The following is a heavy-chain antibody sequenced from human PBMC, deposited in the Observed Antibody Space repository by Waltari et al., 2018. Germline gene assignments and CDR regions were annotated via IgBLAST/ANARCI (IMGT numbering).Heavy chain of an antibody. CDR3: ARGGKGIAAAGKDY. D-gene: IGHD6-13*01. CDR2: ISYDGSNK. V-gene: IGHV3-30-3*01. CDR1: GFTFSSYA. Sequence: QVQLVESGGGVVQPGRSLRLSCAASGFTFSSYAMHWVRQAPGMGLEWVAVISYDGSNKYYADSVKGRFTISRDNAKNTLYLQMNSLRAEDTAGYYCARGGKGIAAAGKDYWGQGTLVTVST. J-gene: IGHJ4*02.